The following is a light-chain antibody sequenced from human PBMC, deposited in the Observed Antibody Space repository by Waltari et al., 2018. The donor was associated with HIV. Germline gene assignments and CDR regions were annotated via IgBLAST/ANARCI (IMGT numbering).Light chain of an antibody. CDR2: LGS. CDR1: QSLLHSNGYNY. Sequence: DIVMTQSPLSLPVTPGEPASISCKSSQSLLHSNGYNYLDWYLQKPGQSPQLLIYLGSNRASGVPDRFSGSGSGTDFTLKISRVEAEDVGVYYCMQGLQTGTFGQGTKLETK. CDR3: MQGLQTGT. J-gene: IGKJ2*01. V-gene: IGKV2-28*01.